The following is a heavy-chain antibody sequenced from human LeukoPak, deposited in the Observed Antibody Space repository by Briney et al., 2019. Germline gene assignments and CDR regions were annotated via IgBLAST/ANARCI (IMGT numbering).Heavy chain of an antibody. CDR2: ISGSGSST. CDR3: AKGDEWELLVGY. Sequence: GGSLRLSCAASGFTFSSYAMSWVRQAPGKGLEWVSAISGSGSSTYYADSVKGRFTISRDNSKNTLYLQLNSLRAEVTAVYYCAKGDEWELLVGYWGQGTLVTVSS. D-gene: IGHD1-26*01. CDR1: GFTFSSYA. V-gene: IGHV3-23*01. J-gene: IGHJ4*02.